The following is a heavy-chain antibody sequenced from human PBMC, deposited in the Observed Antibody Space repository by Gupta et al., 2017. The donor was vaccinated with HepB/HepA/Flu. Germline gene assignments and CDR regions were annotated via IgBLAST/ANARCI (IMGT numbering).Heavy chain of an antibody. D-gene: IGHD6-19*01. V-gene: IGHV3-23*01. Sequence: GRFTISRDNSKNTLYLQMNSLRAEDTAVYYCAKDPRQGLVPSVADYWGQGTLVTVSS. CDR3: AKDPRQGLVPSVADY. J-gene: IGHJ4*02.